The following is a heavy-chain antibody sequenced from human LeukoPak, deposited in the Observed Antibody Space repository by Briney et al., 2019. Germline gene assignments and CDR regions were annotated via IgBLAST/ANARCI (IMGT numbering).Heavy chain of an antibody. CDR3: AKEAVAAAGPFDY. J-gene: IGHJ4*02. V-gene: IGHV3-23*01. CDR1: GFTFSSYA. Sequence: GGSLRLSCAASGFTFSSYAMSWVRQAPGKGPEWVSSISGSGGSIYYADSVKGRFTISRDNSKSTLYLQMNSVRAEDTAIYYCAKEAVAAAGPFDYWGQGTLVTVSS. CDR2: ISGSGGSI. D-gene: IGHD6-13*01.